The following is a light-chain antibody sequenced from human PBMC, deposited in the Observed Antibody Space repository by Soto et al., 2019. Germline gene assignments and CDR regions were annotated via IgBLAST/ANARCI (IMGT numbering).Light chain of an antibody. V-gene: IGKV1-5*01. CDR2: ESS. CDR1: QSISTW. Sequence: DIQMSQSPSTLSASVGDRVTITCRASQSISTWLAWFQQKPGKAPKLLIYESSRLESGVPASFSGSGSGTKFTLTISSLQPDDVGTYYCQQSDRTPYTFGQGTNLRIK. J-gene: IGKJ2*01. CDR3: QQSDRTPYT.